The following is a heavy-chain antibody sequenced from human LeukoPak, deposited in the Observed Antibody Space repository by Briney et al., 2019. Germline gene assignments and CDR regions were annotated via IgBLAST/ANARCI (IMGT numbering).Heavy chain of an antibody. V-gene: IGHV1-2*06. J-gene: IGHJ4*02. D-gene: IGHD6-13*01. CDR2: INPNSGGT. Sequence: ASVKVSCKASGYTFTAFYMHWVRQAPGQGLEWMGRINPNSGGTKYAQKFQGRVTTTMDTSINTAYLELSRLRSDDTAVYYCARGYSSSWLDYWGQGTLVTVSS. CDR1: GYTFTAFY. CDR3: ARGYSSSWLDY.